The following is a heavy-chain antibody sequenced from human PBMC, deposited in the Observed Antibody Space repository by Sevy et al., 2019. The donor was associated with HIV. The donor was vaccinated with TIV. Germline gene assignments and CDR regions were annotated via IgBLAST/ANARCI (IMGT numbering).Heavy chain of an antibody. D-gene: IGHD3-22*01. CDR3: ARSLMLVGGDFDY. J-gene: IGHJ4*02. CDR2: ISSSSSYK. V-gene: IGHV3-21*01. Sequence: GGCLRLSCAASGFTFSSYSMNWVRQAPGKGLEWVSSISSSSSYKYYADSVKGRFTISRDNAKKSLYLQMNSLRAEDTAVYYCARSLMLVGGDFDYWGQGTLVTVSS. CDR1: GFTFSSYS.